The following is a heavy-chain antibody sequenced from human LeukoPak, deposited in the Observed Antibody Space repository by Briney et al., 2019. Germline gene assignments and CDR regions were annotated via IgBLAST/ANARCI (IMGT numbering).Heavy chain of an antibody. J-gene: IGHJ4*02. V-gene: IGHV3-23*01. D-gene: IGHD3-3*01. CDR2: ISGSGGST. CDR1: GFTFSSYA. CDR3: AKQRGLDFWSGYFV. Sequence: PGGSLRLSCAASGFTFSSYAMSWVRQAPGKGLEWVSAISGSGGSTYYADSVKGRFTISRDNSKNTLYLQMNSLRAEDTAVYYCAKQRGLDFWSGYFVWGQGTLVTVSS.